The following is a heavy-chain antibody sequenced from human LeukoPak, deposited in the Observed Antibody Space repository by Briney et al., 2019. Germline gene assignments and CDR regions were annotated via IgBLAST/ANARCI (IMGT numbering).Heavy chain of an antibody. CDR3: ARAHSSGHTPIDY. V-gene: IGHV4-59*01. D-gene: IGHD3-22*01. CDR2: IYYSGST. J-gene: IGHJ4*02. CDR1: GGSISSYY. Sequence: PSETLSLTCTVSGGSISSYYWSWIRQPPGKGLEWIGYIYYSGSTNYNPSLKSRVTISVDTSNNQFSLKLSSVTAADTAVYYCARAHSSGHTPIDYWGQGTLLTVSS.